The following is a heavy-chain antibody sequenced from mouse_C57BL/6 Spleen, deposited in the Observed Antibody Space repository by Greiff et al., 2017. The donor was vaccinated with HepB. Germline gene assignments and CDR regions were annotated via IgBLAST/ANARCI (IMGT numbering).Heavy chain of an antibody. D-gene: IGHD1-1*01. J-gene: IGHJ1*03. CDR1: GYTFTDYY. CDR2: INPYNGGT. Sequence: EVKLQQSGPVLVKPGASVKMSCKASGYTFTDYYMNWVKQSHGKSLEWIGVINPYNGGTSYNQKFKGKATLTVDKSSSTAYMELNSLTSEDSAVYYCARGDYGSSHWYFDVWGTGTTVTVSS. V-gene: IGHV1-19*01. CDR3: ARGDYGSSHWYFDV.